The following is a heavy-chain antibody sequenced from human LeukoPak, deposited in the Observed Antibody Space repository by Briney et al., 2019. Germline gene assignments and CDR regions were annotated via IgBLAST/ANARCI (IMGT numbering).Heavy chain of an antibody. CDR3: AKAIYDFWRGPNWFDP. CDR2: ISGSGGST. J-gene: IGHJ5*02. D-gene: IGHD3-3*01. V-gene: IGHV3-23*01. CDR1: GFTFSSYA. Sequence: PGGSLRLSCAASGFTFSSYAMSWVRQAPGKGLEWVSAISGSGGSTYYADSVKGRFTISRDNSKNTLYLQMNSLRAEDTAVYYCAKAIYDFWRGPNWFDPWGQGTLVTVSS.